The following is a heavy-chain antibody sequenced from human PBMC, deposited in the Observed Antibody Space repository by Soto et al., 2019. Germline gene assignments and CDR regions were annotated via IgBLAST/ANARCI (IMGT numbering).Heavy chain of an antibody. CDR3: ARDRTVVTPHV. D-gene: IGHD2-15*01. CDR2: IIPIFGKT. CDR1: GGTFSSYA. Sequence: PGPQLKVSCKASGGTFSSYAISWVRQAPGQGLEWMGGIIPIFGKTNYAQKFQGRVTITADKSTSTAYMELSSLRSEDTAVYYCARDRTVVTPHVWGQGTTVTVSS. J-gene: IGHJ6*02. V-gene: IGHV1-69*06.